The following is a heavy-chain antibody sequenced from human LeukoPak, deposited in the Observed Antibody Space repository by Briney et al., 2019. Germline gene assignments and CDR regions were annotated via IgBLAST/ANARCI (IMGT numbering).Heavy chain of an antibody. CDR2: ITTYNGNT. Sequence: ASVKVSCKASGYTFTSYPISWVRQAPGQGLEWMGWITTYNGNTNYAQKLKGRVTMTTDTSTSTAYMDLRGLRSDDTAVYYCARGYDYGDYVGDFDYWGQGTLVTVSS. CDR1: GYTFTSYP. D-gene: IGHD4-17*01. V-gene: IGHV1-18*01. CDR3: ARGYDYGDYVGDFDY. J-gene: IGHJ4*02.